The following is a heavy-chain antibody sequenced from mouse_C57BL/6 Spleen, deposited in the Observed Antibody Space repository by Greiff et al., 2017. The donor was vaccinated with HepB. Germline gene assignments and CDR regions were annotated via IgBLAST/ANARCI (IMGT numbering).Heavy chain of an antibody. J-gene: IGHJ4*01. CDR1: GYTFTSYG. CDR2: IYPRSGNT. D-gene: IGHD2-1*01. V-gene: IGHV1-81*01. Sequence: QVQLQQSGAELARPGASVKLSCKASGYTFTSYGISWVKQRTGQGLEWIGEIYPRSGNTYYNEKFKGKATLTADKSSSTAYRELRSLTSEDSAVYFCARGSYGKAMDYWGQGTSVTVSS. CDR3: ARGSYGKAMDY.